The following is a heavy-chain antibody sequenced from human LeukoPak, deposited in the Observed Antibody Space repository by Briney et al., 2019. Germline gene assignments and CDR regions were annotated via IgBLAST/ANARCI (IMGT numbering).Heavy chain of an antibody. Sequence: GGSLRLSCAASGFTFSSYAMHWVRQAPGKGLEWVAVISYDGSNKYYADSVKGRFTISRDNSKNTLYLQMNSLRAEDTAVYYCARGYYYYGMDVWGQGTTVTVS. CDR1: GFTFSSYA. CDR3: ARGYYYYGMDV. V-gene: IGHV3-30-3*01. J-gene: IGHJ6*02. CDR2: ISYDGSNK.